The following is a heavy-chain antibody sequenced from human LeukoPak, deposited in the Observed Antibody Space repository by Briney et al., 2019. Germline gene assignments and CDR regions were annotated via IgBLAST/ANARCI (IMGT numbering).Heavy chain of an antibody. J-gene: IGHJ4*02. Sequence: GGSLRLSCAASGFTFSSHAMSWVRQAPGKGLEWVSAISTSGGSTYFADSVKGRFTISRDNSKNTLYLQMNSLRAEDTAVYYCAKEPYSGSQLLDYWGQGTLVTVSS. CDR2: ISTSGGST. CDR3: AKEPYSGSQLLDY. CDR1: GFTFSSHA. D-gene: IGHD1-26*01. V-gene: IGHV3-23*01.